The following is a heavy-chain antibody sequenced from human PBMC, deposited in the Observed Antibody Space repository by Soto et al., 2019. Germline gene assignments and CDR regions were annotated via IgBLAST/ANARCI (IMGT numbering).Heavy chain of an antibody. CDR2: ISGSGGST. D-gene: IGHD6-19*01. CDR1: GFTFSSYA. CDR3: AKIPQWLVQGYFDY. V-gene: IGHV3-23*01. Sequence: GGSLRLSCAASGFTFSSYAMSWVRQAPGKGLEWVSAISGSGGSTYYADSVKGRFTISGDNSKNTLYLQMNSLRAEDTAVYYCAKIPQWLVQGYFDYWGQGTLVTVSS. J-gene: IGHJ4*02.